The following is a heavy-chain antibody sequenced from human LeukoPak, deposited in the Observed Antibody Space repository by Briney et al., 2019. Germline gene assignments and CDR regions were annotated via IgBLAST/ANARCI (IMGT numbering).Heavy chain of an antibody. CDR3: ARGGPHRFFGVVIGNYYYYGMVV. V-gene: IGHV1-8*01. Sequence: ASVKVSCKASGYTFTSYDINWVRQATGQGLEWMGWMNPNSGNTGYAQKFQGRVTMTRNTSISTAYMELSSLRSEDTAVYYCARGGPHRFFGVVIGNYYYYGMVVWGQGTTVTVSS. CDR2: MNPNSGNT. CDR1: GYTFTSYD. J-gene: IGHJ6*02. D-gene: IGHD3-3*01.